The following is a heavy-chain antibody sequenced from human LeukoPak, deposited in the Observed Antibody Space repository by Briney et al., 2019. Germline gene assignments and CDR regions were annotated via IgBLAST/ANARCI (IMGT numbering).Heavy chain of an antibody. V-gene: IGHV3-23*01. CDR3: AKVDYYGSGRPGYFDY. Sequence: GGSLRLSCAASGFTFSSYWMHWVRQAPGKGLEWVSLISGGDTTHHADSVKGRFTISRDNSRNTLYLQMNSLRAEDTAIYYCAKVDYYGSGRPGYFDYWGQGTLVTVSS. D-gene: IGHD3-10*01. J-gene: IGHJ4*02. CDR1: GFTFSSYW. CDR2: ISGGDTT.